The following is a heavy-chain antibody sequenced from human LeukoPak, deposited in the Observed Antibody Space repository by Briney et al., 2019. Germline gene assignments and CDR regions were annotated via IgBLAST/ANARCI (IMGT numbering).Heavy chain of an antibody. CDR1: GFTFSSYA. J-gene: IGHJ4*02. CDR2: ISGSGGST. D-gene: IGHD3-10*01. Sequence: GGSLRLSCAASGFTFSSYAMSWVRQAPGKGLEWVSAISGSGGSTYYADSVKGRVTISRDNSKNTLYLQMNSLRAEETAVYYCAKASFYYGSGSYYKYWGQGTLVTVSS. CDR3: AKASFYYGSGSYYKY. V-gene: IGHV3-23*01.